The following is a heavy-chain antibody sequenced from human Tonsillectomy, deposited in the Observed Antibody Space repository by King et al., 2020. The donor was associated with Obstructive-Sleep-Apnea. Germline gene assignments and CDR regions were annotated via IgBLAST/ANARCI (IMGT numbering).Heavy chain of an antibody. CDR3: ARETRGAFDI. CDR2: ISSSSSTI. V-gene: IGHV3-48*04. Sequence: QLVQSGGGLVQPGGSLRLSCAASGFTFSSYSMNWVRQAPGKGLEWVSYISSSSSTIYYADSVKGRFTISRDNAKNSLYLQMNSLRAEDTAVYYCARETRGAFDIWGHGTMVTVSS. D-gene: IGHD1-7*01. CDR1: GFTFSSYS. J-gene: IGHJ3*02.